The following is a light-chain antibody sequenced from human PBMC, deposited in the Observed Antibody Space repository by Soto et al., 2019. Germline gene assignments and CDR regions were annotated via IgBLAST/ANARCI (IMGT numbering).Light chain of an antibody. CDR3: QQYGSSLPYS. CDR1: HSVSSSY. Sequence: EIVLTQSPGTLSFSPGERATLSCRASHSVSSSYLAWYQQNPGQAPRLLIYDASSRSTGIPDWFNGSVSGTDFTLTISRLEPEDFAVYYCQQYGSSLPYSFGKETKLEIK. CDR2: DAS. V-gene: IGKV3-20*01. J-gene: IGKJ2*01.